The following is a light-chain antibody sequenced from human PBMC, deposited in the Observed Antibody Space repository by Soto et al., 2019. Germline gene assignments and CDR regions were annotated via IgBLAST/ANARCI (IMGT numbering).Light chain of an antibody. CDR2: EVS. Sequence: QSVLTQPASVSGAPGQSITISCTGTSSDVGGHNYVSWYQQHPGKAPKLMIYEVSNRPSGISNRLSGSKSGNTASLTISGLQAEDEADYYCSSYTSSSNLVFGGGTKLTVL. J-gene: IGLJ2*01. CDR1: SSDVGGHNY. CDR3: SSYTSSSNLV. V-gene: IGLV2-14*01.